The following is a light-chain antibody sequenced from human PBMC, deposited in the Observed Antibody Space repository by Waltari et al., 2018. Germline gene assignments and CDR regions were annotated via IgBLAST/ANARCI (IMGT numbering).Light chain of an antibody. J-gene: IGLJ2*01. CDR2: EFS. V-gene: IGLV2-8*01. Sequence: QSALTQPPSASGSPGQSVTISCPGTSSDVGGYNYVSWYQQHPGKAPKLMIYEFSKRPSGVPDRFSGSKSGNTASLTVSGLQAEDEADYYCSSYAGTDVVFGGGTKLTVL. CDR3: SSYAGTDVV. CDR1: SSDVGGYNY.